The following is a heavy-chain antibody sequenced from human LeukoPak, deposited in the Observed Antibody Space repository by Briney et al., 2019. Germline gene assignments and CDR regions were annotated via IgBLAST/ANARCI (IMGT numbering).Heavy chain of an antibody. V-gene: IGHV1-2*02. J-gene: IGHJ3*02. CDR1: GYTFTGYY. Sequence: AASVKVSCKASGYTFTGYYMHWVRQAPGQGLEWMGWINPNSGGTNYAQKFQGRVTMTRDTSISTAYMELSRLRSDDTAVYYCARESTDSSGYTEAFDIWGQGTMVTVSS. CDR2: INPNSGGT. CDR3: ARESTDSSGYTEAFDI. D-gene: IGHD3-22*01.